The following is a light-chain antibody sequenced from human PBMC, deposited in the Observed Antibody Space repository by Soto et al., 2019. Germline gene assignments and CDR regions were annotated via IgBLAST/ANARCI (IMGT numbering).Light chain of an antibody. CDR2: AAS. J-gene: IGKJ5*01. CDR1: QSVGSN. Sequence: EAVLKQIPSTEPVSRGESASLSCPDSQSVGSNLAWYQHKHGQAPRLLMYAASARATGIPARFSGSGSGTEFTLTISSLQSEDFAVYYCQQYDNWPPITFGQGTRLEIK. CDR3: QQYDNWPPIT. V-gene: IGKV3-15*01.